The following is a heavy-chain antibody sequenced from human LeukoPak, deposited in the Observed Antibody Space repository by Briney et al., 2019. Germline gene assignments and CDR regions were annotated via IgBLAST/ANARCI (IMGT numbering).Heavy chain of an antibody. D-gene: IGHD6-19*01. CDR3: ARDSSGWYPFDY. V-gene: IGHV4-34*01. Sequence: SETLSLTCAVYGGSFSGYYWSWIRQPPGKGLEWIGEINHSGSTNYNPSLKSRVTISVDTSKNQFSLKLSFVTAADTAEYYCARDSSGWYPFDYWGQGTLVTVSS. CDR2: INHSGST. J-gene: IGHJ4*02. CDR1: GGSFSGYY.